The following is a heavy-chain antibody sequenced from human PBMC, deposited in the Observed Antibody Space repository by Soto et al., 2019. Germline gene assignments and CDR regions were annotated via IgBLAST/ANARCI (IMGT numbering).Heavy chain of an antibody. CDR1: GGSISSSSYY. J-gene: IGHJ4*02. CDR2: IYYSGST. CDR3: ARITLGYCSGGSCYSDYYFDY. V-gene: IGHV4-39*01. D-gene: IGHD2-15*01. Sequence: QLQLQESGPGLVKPSETLSLTCTVSGGSISSSSYYWGWIRQPPGKGLEWIGSIYYSGSTYYNPSLKSRVTISVDTSKNQFSLKLSSVTAADTAVYYCARITLGYCSGGSCYSDYYFDYWGQGTLVTVSS.